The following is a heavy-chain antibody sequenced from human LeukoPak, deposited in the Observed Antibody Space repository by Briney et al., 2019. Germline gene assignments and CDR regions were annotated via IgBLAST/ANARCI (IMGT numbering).Heavy chain of an antibody. Sequence: PGGSLRLSCAASGFTFSSYSMNWVRQAPGKGLEWVSYISSSSSTIYYADSVKGRFTISRDNSKNTLYLQMNSLRAEDTAVYYCARGGEARWLQLGNFDYWGQGTLVTVSS. D-gene: IGHD5-24*01. CDR2: ISSSSSTI. J-gene: IGHJ4*02. CDR3: ARGGEARWLQLGNFDY. CDR1: GFTFSSYS. V-gene: IGHV3-48*01.